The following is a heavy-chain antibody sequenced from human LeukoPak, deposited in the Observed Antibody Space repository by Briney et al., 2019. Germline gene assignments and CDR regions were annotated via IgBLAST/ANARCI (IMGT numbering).Heavy chain of an antibody. CDR1: DGSISGYY. CDR3: VRFSSSWYLFDF. J-gene: IGHJ4*02. CDR2: IYYSGRT. Sequence: PSETLSLTCTVSDGSISGYYWSWIRQPPGKGLEWIGYIYYSGRTNYNPALKRRVTISIDTSKSHFSLNLSSMTAADTAVYYCVRFSSSWYLFDFWGQGTLVTVSS. V-gene: IGHV4-59*01. D-gene: IGHD6-13*01.